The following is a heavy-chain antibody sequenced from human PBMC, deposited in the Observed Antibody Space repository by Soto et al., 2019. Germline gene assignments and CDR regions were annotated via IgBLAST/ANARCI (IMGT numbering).Heavy chain of an antibody. V-gene: IGHV4-39*01. Sequence: SETLSLTCCVSGGSISSRDYYWGWIRQPPGKGLEWIGSIYYSGRTYYNPSLKSRVTISVDTSKNQFSLKLSSVTAADTAVYYCARQFSGYDLLYYFDYWGQGTLVTVSS. D-gene: IGHD5-12*01. CDR2: IYYSGRT. J-gene: IGHJ4*02. CDR3: ARQFSGYDLLYYFDY. CDR1: GGSISSRDYY.